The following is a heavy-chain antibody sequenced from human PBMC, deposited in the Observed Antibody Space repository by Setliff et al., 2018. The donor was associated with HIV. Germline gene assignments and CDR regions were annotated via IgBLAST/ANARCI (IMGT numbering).Heavy chain of an antibody. CDR2: INVANGNT. D-gene: IGHD6-13*01. Sequence: ASVKVSCKASGYSFTSHSIHWVRQAPGQSLEWMGWINVANGNTKYSQKFQDRVTITRDTSASTGYMELRSLRSEDTAVYYCARARTQQHGRGYYYYYYMDVWGEGTTVTVSS. V-gene: IGHV1-3*01. CDR3: ARARTQQHGRGYYYYYYMDV. CDR1: GYSFTSHS. J-gene: IGHJ6*03.